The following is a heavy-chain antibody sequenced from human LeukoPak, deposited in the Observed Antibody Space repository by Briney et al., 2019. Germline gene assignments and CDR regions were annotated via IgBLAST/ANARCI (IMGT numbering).Heavy chain of an antibody. CDR2: VNHSGST. CDR1: GGSISSSSYY. CDR3: ARGNRRYYYGSGSYYPYYFDY. Sequence: SETLSLTCTVSGGSISSSSYYWGWIRQPPGKGLEWIGEVNHSGSTNYNPSHKSRVTISVDTSKNEFSLKLSSVPPADTAVYYCARGNRRYYYGSGSYYPYYFDYWGQGTLVTVPS. V-gene: IGHV4-39*07. D-gene: IGHD3-10*01. J-gene: IGHJ4*02.